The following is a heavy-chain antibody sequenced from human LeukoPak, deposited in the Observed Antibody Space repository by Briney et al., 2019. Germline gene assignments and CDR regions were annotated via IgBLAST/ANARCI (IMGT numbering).Heavy chain of an antibody. CDR3: ARGEEIAAAGEAGYYYYYYMDV. V-gene: IGHV6-1*01. CDR1: GDSVSSNSAA. Sequence: SQTLSLTCAISGDSVSSNSAAWNWIRQSPSRGLEWLGRTYYRSKWYNDYAVSVKSRITINPDTSKNQFSLQLNSVTPEDTAVYYCARGEEIAAAGEAGYYYYYYMDVWGKGTTVTVSS. D-gene: IGHD6-13*01. CDR2: TYYRSKWYN. J-gene: IGHJ6*03.